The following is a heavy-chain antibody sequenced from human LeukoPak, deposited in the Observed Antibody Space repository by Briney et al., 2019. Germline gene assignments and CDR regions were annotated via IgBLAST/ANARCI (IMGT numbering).Heavy chain of an antibody. CDR1: GFTFSSYS. J-gene: IGHJ4*02. D-gene: IGHD4-17*01. CDR3: ARGGTVTADFDY. Sequence: GGSLRLSCAASGFTFSSYSMNWVRQAPGKGLEWVSSISSSSSYIYYADSVKGRFTISRDNAKNPLYLQMNSLRAEDTAVYYCARGGTVTADFDYWGQGTLVTVSS. V-gene: IGHV3-21*01. CDR2: ISSSSSYI.